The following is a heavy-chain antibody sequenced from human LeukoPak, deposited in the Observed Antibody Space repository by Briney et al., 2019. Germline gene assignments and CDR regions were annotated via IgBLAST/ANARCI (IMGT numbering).Heavy chain of an antibody. J-gene: IGHJ2*01. Sequence: RASVKVSCKASRYTFTSYDINWVRQATGQGLEWMGWMNPSSVNTGYAQKFQGRVTMTRNTSITTAYMELSSLRSEDTAVYYCARGGLYGDYSYWYFDLWGRGTLVTVSS. CDR1: RYTFTSYD. V-gene: IGHV1-8*01. D-gene: IGHD4-17*01. CDR3: ARGGLYGDYSYWYFDL. CDR2: MNPSSVNT.